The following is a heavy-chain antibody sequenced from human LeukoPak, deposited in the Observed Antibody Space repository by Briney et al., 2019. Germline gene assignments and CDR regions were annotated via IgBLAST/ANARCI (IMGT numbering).Heavy chain of an antibody. V-gene: IGHV1-46*01. CDR3: ARDPISSNWPRGHWFDP. Sequence: ASVKISCKASGYIFTSYYMNWVRQAPGQGPEWMGIINPNGGSTTYSQRFQGRVSMTRDTSTSTVYMELTSLTFEDTAMYYCARDPISSNWPRGHWFDPWGQGTLVTVSS. CDR1: GYIFTSYY. CDR2: INPNGGST. D-gene: IGHD1-1*01. J-gene: IGHJ5*02.